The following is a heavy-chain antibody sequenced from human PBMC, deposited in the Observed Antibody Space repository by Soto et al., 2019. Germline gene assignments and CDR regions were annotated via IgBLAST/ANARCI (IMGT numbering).Heavy chain of an antibody. Sequence: QVQLVQSGAEVKKPGASVKVSCKASGYTFTGNYMHWVRQAPGQGLEWMGWINPNSGGTNYAQKFQGRGSVSRDPCISAAYMELSRLRSDEGSVYYCARDGDSSSPFDIWAKGQWSPPLQ. CDR3: ARDGDSSSPFDI. CDR1: GYTFTGNY. J-gene: IGHJ3*02. D-gene: IGHD6-6*01. V-gene: IGHV1-2*02. CDR2: INPNSGGT.